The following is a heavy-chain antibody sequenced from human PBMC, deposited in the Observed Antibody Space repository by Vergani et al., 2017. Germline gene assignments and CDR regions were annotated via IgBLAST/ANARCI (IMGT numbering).Heavy chain of an antibody. J-gene: IGHJ4*02. D-gene: IGHD3-3*01. V-gene: IGHV3-11*06. CDR2: LSGDSSYI. CDR1: GFTFSAYY. Sequence: QVQLVESGGGLVKPGGSLRLSCAASGFTFSAYYMSWFRQAPGKGPEWVASLSGDSSYIYHSDSLRGRFAISRDNAKNVLYLQISGLRVDDTALYFCAREESGPPTAWSDGLPDYWGQGTLVTVSS. CDR3: AREESGPPTAWSDGLPDY.